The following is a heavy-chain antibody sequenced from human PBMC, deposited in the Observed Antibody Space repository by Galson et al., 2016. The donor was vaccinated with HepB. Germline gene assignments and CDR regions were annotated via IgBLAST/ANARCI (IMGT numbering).Heavy chain of an antibody. D-gene: IGHD6-6*01. CDR2: ITWNSGRI. CDR3: AKARLFDLSSQFSDAFDV. V-gene: IGHV3-9*01. J-gene: IGHJ3*01. CDR1: GVTFHEYA. Sequence: SLRLSCAASGVTFHEYAMHWVRQAPGKGLEWVSGITWNSGRIGYADSVKGRFTISRDNAKNSLYLQMNSLRAEDTALYYCAKARLFDLSSQFSDAFDVWGQGTLVTVSS.